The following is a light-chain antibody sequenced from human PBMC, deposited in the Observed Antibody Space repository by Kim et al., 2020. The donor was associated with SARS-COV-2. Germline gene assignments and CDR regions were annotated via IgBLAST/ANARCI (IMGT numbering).Light chain of an antibody. V-gene: IGKV1-6*01. Sequence: AIQMTQSPSSLSASVGDRVTITCRASQVIGNDLGWYQQKPGKASKLLIYAAFNLQSGVPSRFSGSGSGTHFTLTITSLQPDDFATYYCLEDKTYSWTVGQGTKVDIK. CDR2: AAF. CDR1: QVIGND. CDR3: LEDKTYSWT. J-gene: IGKJ1*01.